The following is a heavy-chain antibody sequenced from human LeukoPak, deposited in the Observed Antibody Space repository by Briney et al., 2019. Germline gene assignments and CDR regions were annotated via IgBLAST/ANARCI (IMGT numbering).Heavy chain of an antibody. J-gene: IGHJ5*02. CDR2: ITISGHTK. CDR3: ARGDPHADL. Sequence: GGSLRLSCAASGFDLSTYEMNWVRQAPGKGLEWIADITISGHTKNYADPVKGRFTISRDNARTSLYLQMNSLRVEDTGVYYCARGDPHADLWGQGTLVTVSS. V-gene: IGHV3-48*03. CDR1: GFDLSTYE.